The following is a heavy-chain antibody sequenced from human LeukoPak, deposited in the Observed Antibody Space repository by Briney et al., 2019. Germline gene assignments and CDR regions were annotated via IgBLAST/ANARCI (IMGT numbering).Heavy chain of an antibody. D-gene: IGHD5-24*01. J-gene: IGHJ4*02. CDR1: GFSFSTYD. Sequence: PGGSLRLSCVGSGFSFSTYDMGWVRQTPGKGLEWVSAISTTGGYTEDADSVKGRFTISRDNSQNTLFLQMHSLRAEDTAVYYCPKKPATIKFPFDIWGQGTLVTVSP. CDR3: PKKPATIKFPFDI. CDR2: ISTTGGYT. V-gene: IGHV3-23*01.